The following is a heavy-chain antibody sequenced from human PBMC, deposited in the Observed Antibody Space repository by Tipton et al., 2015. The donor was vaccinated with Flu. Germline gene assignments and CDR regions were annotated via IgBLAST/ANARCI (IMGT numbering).Heavy chain of an antibody. CDR2: TFHSGNT. V-gene: IGHV4-39*07. CDR3: ARRDYSNYVSEPKNWFDP. J-gene: IGHJ5*02. D-gene: IGHD4-11*01. Sequence: TLSLTCGVSGDSIRSSNYYWGWIRQPPGKGLEWIGNTFHSGNTYPNPSLKSRVTISIDTSRNQFSLKVSSVTAADTAVYYCARRDYSNYVSEPKNWFDPWGQGALVTVSS. CDR1: GDSIRSSNYY.